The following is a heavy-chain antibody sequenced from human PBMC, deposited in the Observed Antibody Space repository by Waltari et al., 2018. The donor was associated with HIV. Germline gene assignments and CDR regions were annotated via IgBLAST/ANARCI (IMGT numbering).Heavy chain of an antibody. J-gene: IGHJ4*02. CDR3: VRDRTSETTGDFDS. CDR1: GFRFDIFT. D-gene: IGHD1-1*01. V-gene: IGHV3-21*01. Sequence: DVQLVESGGGLVKPGQSLRLSCIASGFRFDIFTRPWGRQAPGGGLEWVASIRKSGYYVYYSDSLKGRVTISRDNAKKSLLLQVNSLTADDTGLYFCVRDRTSETTGDFDSWGQGVPVFVSS. CDR2: IRKSGYYV.